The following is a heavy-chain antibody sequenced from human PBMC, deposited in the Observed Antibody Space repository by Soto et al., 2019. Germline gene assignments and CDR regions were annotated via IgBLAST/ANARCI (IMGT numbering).Heavy chain of an antibody. Sequence: QVQLVESGGGVVQPGRSLRLSCAASGFTFSSYAMHWVRQAPGKGLEWVAVISYDGSNKYFADSVKGRFTISRDNSKNTLYLQMNSLRAEDTAVYYCARGQKETTVTTGGGNYFDYWGQGTLATVSS. D-gene: IGHD4-17*01. V-gene: IGHV3-30-3*01. CDR2: ISYDGSNK. J-gene: IGHJ4*02. CDR3: ARGQKETTVTTGGGNYFDY. CDR1: GFTFSSYA.